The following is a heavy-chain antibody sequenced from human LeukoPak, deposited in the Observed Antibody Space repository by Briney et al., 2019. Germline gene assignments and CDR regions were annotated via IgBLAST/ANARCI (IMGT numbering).Heavy chain of an antibody. Sequence: PSETLSLTCAVYGGSFSGYYWSWIRQPPGKGLEWIGEINHSGSTNYNPSLKSRVTISVDTSKNQFSLKLSSVTAADTAVYYCARRKSRNCSSTSCTSPYYFDYWGQGTLVTVSS. D-gene: IGHD2-2*01. CDR3: ARRKSRNCSSTSCTSPYYFDY. V-gene: IGHV4-34*01. J-gene: IGHJ4*02. CDR2: INHSGST. CDR1: GGSFSGYY.